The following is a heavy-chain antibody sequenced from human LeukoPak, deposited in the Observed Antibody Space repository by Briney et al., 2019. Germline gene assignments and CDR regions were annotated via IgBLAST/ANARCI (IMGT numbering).Heavy chain of an antibody. J-gene: IGHJ5*01. D-gene: IGHD3-9*01. CDR1: GVSFSGYY. CDR3: ARAPSRYDVLTGYYGGWFDS. CDR2: INHSGSS. V-gene: IGHV4-34*01. Sequence: SETLSLTCAVYGVSFSGYYWSWIRQPPGKGLEWIGEINHSGSSNYNPSLKSRVTISVDTSKNQFSLKLSSVTAADMAVYYCARAPSRYDVLTGYYGGWFDSWGQGTLVTVSS.